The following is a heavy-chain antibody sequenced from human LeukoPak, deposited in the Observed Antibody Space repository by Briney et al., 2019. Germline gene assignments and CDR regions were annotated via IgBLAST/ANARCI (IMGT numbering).Heavy chain of an antibody. Sequence: PGGSLKLSCAASGFTFSNYWMTWVRQAPGKGLEWVANIKHDGSEDYYLDSVKGRFTISRDNAKSSMWLQMNSLRAEDTAVYYCAKYRSSGYYSGPFDYWGQGTLVTVSS. CDR3: AKYRSSGYYSGPFDY. J-gene: IGHJ4*02. D-gene: IGHD3-22*01. CDR2: IKHDGSED. CDR1: GFTFSNYW. V-gene: IGHV3-7*01.